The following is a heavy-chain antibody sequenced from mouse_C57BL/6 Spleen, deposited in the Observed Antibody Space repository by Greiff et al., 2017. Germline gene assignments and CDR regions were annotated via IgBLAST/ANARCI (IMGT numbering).Heavy chain of an antibody. Sequence: VQLQQSGPELVKPGASVKISCKASGYAFSSSWMNWVKQRPGKGLEWIGRIYPGDGDTNYNGKFKGKATLTADKSSSTAYMQLSSLTSEDSAVYFCARSRGSSYFDSWGQGTTLTVSS. CDR3: ARSRGSSYFDS. CDR1: GYAFSSSW. CDR2: IYPGDGDT. J-gene: IGHJ2*01. D-gene: IGHD1-3*01. V-gene: IGHV1-82*01.